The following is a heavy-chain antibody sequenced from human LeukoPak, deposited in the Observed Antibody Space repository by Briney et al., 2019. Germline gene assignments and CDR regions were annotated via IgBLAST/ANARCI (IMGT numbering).Heavy chain of an antibody. Sequence: GGSLRLSCAASGFTFSDYYMSWVRRAPGKGLEWISFISGGGATMYYADSVKGRFTISRDNAKKSLYLQMNSLRAEDTAVYYCASGGEPRWDWGQGTLVTVSS. V-gene: IGHV3-11*01. CDR2: ISGGGATM. CDR1: GFTFSDYY. J-gene: IGHJ4*02. CDR3: ASGGEPRWD. D-gene: IGHD1-26*01.